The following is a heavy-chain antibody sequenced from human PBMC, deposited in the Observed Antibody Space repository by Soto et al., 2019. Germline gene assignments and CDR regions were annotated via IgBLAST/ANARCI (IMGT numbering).Heavy chain of an antibody. CDR1: GGFVNSGGYY. Sequence: SETLSLTCTVSGGFVNSGGYYWSWIRQRPGEGLEWIGYIFYSGNTYYSPSLKSRVSISQDTSKNQFSLNLDSLTAADTAVYYCARDKITGLFDYWGQGTLVTVS. CDR2: IFYSGNT. V-gene: IGHV4-31*03. D-gene: IGHD2-8*02. CDR3: ARDKITGLFDY. J-gene: IGHJ4*02.